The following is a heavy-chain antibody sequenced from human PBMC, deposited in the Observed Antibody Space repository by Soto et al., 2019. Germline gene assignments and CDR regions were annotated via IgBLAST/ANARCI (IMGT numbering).Heavy chain of an antibody. V-gene: IGHV3-15*01. Sequence: EVQLVESGGGLVKPGVSLRLSCAASGFTFSNAWMSWVRQAPGKGLEWVGRIKSKTDGGTTDYAAPVKGRFTISRDDSKNTLYLQMNSLKTEDTTVYYCTTSGSIVETEYFQHWGQGTLVTVSS. CDR1: GFTFSNAW. J-gene: IGHJ1*01. CDR3: TTSGSIVETEYFQH. CDR2: IKSKTDGGTT. D-gene: IGHD2-21*01.